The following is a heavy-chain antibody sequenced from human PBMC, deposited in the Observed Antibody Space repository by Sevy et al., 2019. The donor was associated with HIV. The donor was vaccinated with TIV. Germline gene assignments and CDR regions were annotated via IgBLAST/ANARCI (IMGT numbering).Heavy chain of an antibody. CDR2: ISGSGGST. J-gene: IGHJ4*02. Sequence: GGSLRLSCAASGFTFSSYAMSWVRQAPGKGLEWVSAISGSGGSTYYADSVKGRFTISRDNSKNTLYLQMNSLRAEDTAVYYCVKYRSNYYDSSGYYYWGYFDYWGQGTLVTVSS. V-gene: IGHV3-23*01. CDR3: VKYRSNYYDSSGYYYWGYFDY. D-gene: IGHD3-22*01. CDR1: GFTFSSYA.